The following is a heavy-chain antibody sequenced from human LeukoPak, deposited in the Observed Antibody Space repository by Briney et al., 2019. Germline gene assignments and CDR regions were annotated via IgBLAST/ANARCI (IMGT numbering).Heavy chain of an antibody. CDR3: ASNSGYDHRTLDY. V-gene: IGHV4-30-2*01. CDR2: IYHSGST. Sequence: PSQTLSLTCAVSGGSISSGGYSWSWIRQPPGKGLEWIGYIYHSGSTYYNPSLKSRVTISVDRSKNQFSLKLSSVTAADTAVYYCASNSGYDHRTLDYWGQGTLVTVSS. D-gene: IGHD5-12*01. J-gene: IGHJ4*02. CDR1: GGSISSGGYS.